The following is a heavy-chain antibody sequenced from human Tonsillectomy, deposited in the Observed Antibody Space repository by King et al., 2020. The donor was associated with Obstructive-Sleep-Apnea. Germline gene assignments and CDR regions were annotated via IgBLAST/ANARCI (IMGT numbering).Heavy chain of an antibody. V-gene: IGHV4-39*07. CDR3: ARDRPITIFGVVTVGIDI. J-gene: IGHJ3*02. CDR2: MYYSGST. Sequence: MQLQESGPGLVKTSETLSLTCTVSGGSISSSSYYWGWIRQPPGKGLEWIGSMYYSGSTYYNSSLRSRVTISVDTSKNQFSLKLSAVTAGDTAVYYCARDRPITIFGVVTVGIDIWGQGTMVTVSS. CDR1: GGSISSSSYY. D-gene: IGHD3-3*01.